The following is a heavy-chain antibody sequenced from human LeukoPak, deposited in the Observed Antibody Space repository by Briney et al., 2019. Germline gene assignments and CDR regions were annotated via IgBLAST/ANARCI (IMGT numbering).Heavy chain of an antibody. CDR2: ISGSGGST. D-gene: IGHD3-3*01. CDR1: GFTFSTYW. Sequence: GGSLRLSCAASGFTFSTYWMHWVRQAPGKGLEWVSAISGSGGSTYYADSVKGRFTISRDNSKNTLYLQMNSLRAEDTAVYYCAKGYDFWSGYCADYWGQGTLVTVSS. V-gene: IGHV3-23*01. J-gene: IGHJ4*02. CDR3: AKGYDFWSGYCADY.